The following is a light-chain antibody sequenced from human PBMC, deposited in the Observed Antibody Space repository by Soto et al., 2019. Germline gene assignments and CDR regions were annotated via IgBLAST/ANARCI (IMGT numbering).Light chain of an antibody. CDR2: LNSDGSH. V-gene: IGLV4-69*01. CDR3: QTWGTGMQV. CDR1: SGHSFYA. J-gene: IGLJ3*02. Sequence: QPVLTQSPSASASLGASVKLTCTLSSGHSFYAIAWHQQQPEKAPRYLMRLNSDGSHTKGDGIPDRFSGSSSGTERYLTISSLQSEDEADYYCQTWGTGMQVFGGGTKLTVL.